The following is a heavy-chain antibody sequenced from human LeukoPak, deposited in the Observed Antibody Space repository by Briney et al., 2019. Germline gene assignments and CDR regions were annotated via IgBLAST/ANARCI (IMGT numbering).Heavy chain of an antibody. V-gene: IGHV4-59*01. CDR3: ARDTRSYDSSGYYFFDF. D-gene: IGHD3-22*01. J-gene: IGHJ4*02. CDR2: INYSGST. Sequence: PSETLSLTCTVSGASIRSYYWNWLRQPPGKGLEWIGYINYSGSTNSNPSLKSRATISMDTSKYHFSLKLSSVTAADTAVYFCARDTRSYDSSGYYFFDFWGQGNLVTVSS. CDR1: GASIRSYY.